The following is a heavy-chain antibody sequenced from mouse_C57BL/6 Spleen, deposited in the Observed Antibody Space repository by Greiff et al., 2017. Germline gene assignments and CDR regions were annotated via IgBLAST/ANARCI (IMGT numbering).Heavy chain of an antibody. CDR2: ISYDGSN. J-gene: IGHJ1*03. Sequence: EVQLVESGPGLVKPSQSLSLTCSVTGYSITSGYYWNWIRQLPGNKLEWMGYISYDGSNNYNPSLKNRISITRDTSKNQFFLKLNSVTTEDTAIYYCARGDSTDWYFDVWGTGTTVTVSS. V-gene: IGHV3-6*01. CDR1: GYSITSGYY. D-gene: IGHD2-5*01. CDR3: ARGDSTDWYFDV.